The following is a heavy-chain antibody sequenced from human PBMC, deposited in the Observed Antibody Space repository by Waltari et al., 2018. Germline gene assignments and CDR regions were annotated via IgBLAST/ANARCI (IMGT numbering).Heavy chain of an antibody. CDR3: ANGGVTPRRSHFDH. CDR2: IYDVGGA. V-gene: IGHV4-59*01. CDR1: GASISAFY. Sequence: QVQLQESGPGLVKPSETLSLTCPLPGASISAFYFPWIRQPPGRGLEWIGYIYDVGGANYNPSLKSRVTMSVDTSKNQFSLKLNSVTAADTAVYYCANGGVTPRRSHFDHWGQGTLVTVSS. D-gene: IGHD3-16*01. J-gene: IGHJ4*02.